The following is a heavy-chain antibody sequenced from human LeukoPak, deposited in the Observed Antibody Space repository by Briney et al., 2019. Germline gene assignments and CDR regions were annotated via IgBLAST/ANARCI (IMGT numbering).Heavy chain of an antibody. Sequence: GGSLRLSCAASGFTFSSYSINWVRQAPGKGLEWVSSISSSSSYIYYADSVKGRFTISRDNAKNSLYLQMNSLRAEDTAVYYCARDQYSSGWFDPVDYWGQGTLVTVSS. CDR1: GFTFSSYS. CDR3: ARDQYSSGWFDPVDY. J-gene: IGHJ4*02. V-gene: IGHV3-21*01. CDR2: ISSSSSYI. D-gene: IGHD6-19*01.